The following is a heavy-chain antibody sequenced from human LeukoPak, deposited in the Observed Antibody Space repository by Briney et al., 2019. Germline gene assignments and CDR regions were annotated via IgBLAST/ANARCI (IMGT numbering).Heavy chain of an antibody. J-gene: IGHJ4*02. CDR1: GGSFSGYY. V-gene: IGHV4-34*01. Sequence: PSETLSLTCAVYGGSFSGYYWSWIHQPPGKGLEWIGEINHSGSTNYNPSLKSRVTISVDTSKNQFSLKLSSVTAADTAVYYCAREDDSSGSNDYWGQGTPVTVSS. D-gene: IGHD3-22*01. CDR2: INHSGST. CDR3: AREDDSSGSNDY.